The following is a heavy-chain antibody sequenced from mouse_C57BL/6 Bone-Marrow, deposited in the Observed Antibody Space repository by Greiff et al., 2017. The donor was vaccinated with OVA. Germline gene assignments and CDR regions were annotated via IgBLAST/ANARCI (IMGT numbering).Heavy chain of an antibody. Sequence: QVQLQQSGAELVKPGASVKLSCKASGYTFTSYWMHWVKQRPGQGLEWIGMIHPNSGSTNYNEKFKSKATLTVDKSSSTAYMQLSSLTSEDSAVYYCARRGASGWVLPYFDVWGTGTTVTVSS. CDR2: IHPNSGST. CDR3: ARRGASGWVLPYFDV. CDR1: GYTFTSYW. V-gene: IGHV1-64*01. J-gene: IGHJ1*03. D-gene: IGHD2-3*01.